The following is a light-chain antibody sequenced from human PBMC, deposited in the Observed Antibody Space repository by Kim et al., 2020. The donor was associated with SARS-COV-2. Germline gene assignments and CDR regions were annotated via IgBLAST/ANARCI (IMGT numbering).Light chain of an antibody. CDR1: QNVDRNY. Sequence: SPGERATLSCRASQNVDRNYLAWYQQKRGQAPRLVIYDVSIRASGIPDRVSGSGSGTDFTFTISRLEPEDFAVYYCHQYAHSPLTFGQGTRLEIK. CDR3: HQYAHSPLT. V-gene: IGKV3-20*01. CDR2: DVS. J-gene: IGKJ5*01.